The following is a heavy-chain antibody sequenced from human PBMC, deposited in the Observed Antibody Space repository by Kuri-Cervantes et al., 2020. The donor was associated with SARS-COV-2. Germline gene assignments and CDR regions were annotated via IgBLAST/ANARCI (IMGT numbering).Heavy chain of an antibody. CDR1: GFTFSSFA. CDR3: AKVGLSFDY. J-gene: IGHJ4*02. D-gene: IGHD2/OR15-2a*01. Sequence: GGSLRLSCAASGFTFSSFAMSWVRQAPGKGLEWVSSISGSGVGTYYADSVKGRFTISGDNSKNTLYLQMNSLRAEDSALYYCAKVGLSFDYWGQGTLVTVSS. V-gene: IGHV3-23*01. CDR2: ISGSGVGT.